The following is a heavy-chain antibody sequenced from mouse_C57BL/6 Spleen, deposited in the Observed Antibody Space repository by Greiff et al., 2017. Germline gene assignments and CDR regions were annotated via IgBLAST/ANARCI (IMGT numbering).Heavy chain of an antibody. CDR3: ASSKAHDGYYVNWYFDF. V-gene: IGHV1-75*01. CDR1: GYTFTDYY. D-gene: IGHD2-3*01. J-gene: IGHJ1*03. CDR2: IFPGSGST. Sequence: QVQLKESGPELVKPGASVKISCKASGYTFTDYYINWVKQRPGKGLELIGWIFPGSGSTYYNEKFKGKATLTVDKSSSTAYMLLSSLTSEDSAVYFCASSKAHDGYYVNWYFDFWGTGTTVTVSS.